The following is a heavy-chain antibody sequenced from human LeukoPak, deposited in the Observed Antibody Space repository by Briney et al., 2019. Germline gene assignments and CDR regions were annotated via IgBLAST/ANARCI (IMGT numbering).Heavy chain of an antibody. CDR2: ISTNSDIR. J-gene: IGHJ5*02. V-gene: IGHV1-18*01. CDR1: GYTFTNYG. CDR3: ARDWDAMNNCFDP. D-gene: IGHD1-26*01. Sequence: GASVKVSCKASGYTFTNYGISWVRQAPGQGLEWMGWISTNSDIRTYAQTLQGRFTMTTDTATTTAYMELNNLTFDDTAVYYCARDWDAMNNCFDPWGQGIPVTVSS.